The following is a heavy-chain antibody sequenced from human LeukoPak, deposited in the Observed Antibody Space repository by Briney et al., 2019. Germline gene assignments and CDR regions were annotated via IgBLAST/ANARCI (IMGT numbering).Heavy chain of an antibody. V-gene: IGHV3-11*06. CDR1: GFTFSDYY. CDR2: ISSSSSYT. D-gene: IGHD2-15*01. CDR3: ASVVVAGNWFAP. Sequence: GGSLRLSCAASGFTFSDYYMSWIRQAPGKGLEWVSYISSSSSYTNYADSVKGRFTISRDNAKNSLYLQMNSLRAEDTAVYYCASVVVAGNWFAPWGEGTLVTVSS. J-gene: IGHJ5*02.